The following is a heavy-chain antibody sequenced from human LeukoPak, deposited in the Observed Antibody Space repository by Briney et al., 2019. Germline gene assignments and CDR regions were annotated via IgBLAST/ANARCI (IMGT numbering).Heavy chain of an antibody. J-gene: IGHJ6*02. V-gene: IGHV3-48*03. Sequence: GGSLRLSCGASGFTFSNYDVNWVRQAPGKGLEWVSYISSSGYTIYYADPVKGRFTISRDNARNSLFLQMNTLRAEDTAVYLCARDFDFWSGGGGLDVWGQGTTVIVSS. CDR1: GFTFSNYD. CDR3: ARDFDFWSGGGGLDV. D-gene: IGHD3-3*01. CDR2: ISSSGYTI.